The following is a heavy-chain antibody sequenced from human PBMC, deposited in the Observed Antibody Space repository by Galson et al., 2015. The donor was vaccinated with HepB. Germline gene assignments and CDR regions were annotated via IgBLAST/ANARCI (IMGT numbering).Heavy chain of an antibody. V-gene: IGHV3-13*01. CDR2: IGTAGDT. J-gene: IGHJ3*02. CDR3: ARGYTAMVLGNAFDI. D-gene: IGHD5-18*01. CDR1: GFTFSSYD. Sequence: SLRLSCAASGFTFSSYDMHWVRQATGKGLEWVSAIGTAGDTYYPGSVKGRFTISRENAKNSLYLQMNSLRAGDTAVYYCARGYTAMVLGNAFDIWGQGTVVTVSS.